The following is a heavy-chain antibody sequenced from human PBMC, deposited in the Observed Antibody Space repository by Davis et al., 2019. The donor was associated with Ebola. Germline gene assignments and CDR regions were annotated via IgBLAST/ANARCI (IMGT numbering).Heavy chain of an antibody. D-gene: IGHD1-26*01. CDR1: GFTFSSYG. J-gene: IGHJ3*02. CDR3: ARVYRRAFDI. CDR2: IWYDGSNK. V-gene: IGHV3-33*01. Sequence: GESLKISCAASGFTFSSYGMHWVRQAPGKGLEWVAVIWYDGSNKYYADSVKGRFTISRDNSKNTLYLQMNSLRAEDTAVYYCARVYRRAFDIWGQGTMVTVSS.